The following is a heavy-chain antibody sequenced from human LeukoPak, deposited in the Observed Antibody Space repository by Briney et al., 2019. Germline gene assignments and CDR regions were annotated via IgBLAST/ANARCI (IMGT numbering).Heavy chain of an antibody. CDR2: ISGRGDNT. Sequence: GGSLTLTCAASGFTFSTYAMNGVRQAPGKGLEWVSGISGRGDNTYYADSVKGRFTVSRDNSKNTLYLQLNSLRADDTALYYCARAPLYGDFVFSVDSRGEGTLVTVSS. D-gene: IGHD4-17*01. J-gene: IGHJ4*02. V-gene: IGHV3-23*01. CDR3: ARAPLYGDFVFSVDS. CDR1: GFTFSTYA.